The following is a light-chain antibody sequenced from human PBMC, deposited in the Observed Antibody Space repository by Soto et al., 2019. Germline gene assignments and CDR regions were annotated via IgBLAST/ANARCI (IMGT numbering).Light chain of an antibody. J-gene: IGLJ1*01. CDR3: FSFTTDWTHV. CDR1: RRDVGGYNY. Sequence: QSVLTQPPSASGSPGQSVRISCTGTRRDVGGYNYVAWYQQHPGKAPKLMIYEVSNRPSGVSNRFSGSKSGTAASLTISGLQTEDEADYFCFSFTTDWTHVFGTGTKVTVL. CDR2: EVS. V-gene: IGLV2-14*01.